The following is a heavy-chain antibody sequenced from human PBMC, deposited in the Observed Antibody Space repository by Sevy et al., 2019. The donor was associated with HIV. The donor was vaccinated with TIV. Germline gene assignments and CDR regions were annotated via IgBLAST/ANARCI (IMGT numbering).Heavy chain of an antibody. J-gene: IGHJ4*02. V-gene: IGHV3-21*01. CDR2: ISSSSSYI. D-gene: IGHD3-22*01. Sequence: VGSLRLSCAASGFTFSNNDMNWVRQAPGKELEWVSYISSSSSYIKYADSLKGRVTISRDNANNSLFLQMNSLRAEDTAVYYCARAHDYYDSGGLYYWGQGALVTVSS. CDR1: GFTFSNND. CDR3: ARAHDYYDSGGLYY.